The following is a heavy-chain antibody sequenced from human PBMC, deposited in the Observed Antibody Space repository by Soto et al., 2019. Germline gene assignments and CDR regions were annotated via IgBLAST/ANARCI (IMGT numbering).Heavy chain of an antibody. Sequence: GESLKISCEASGYSFTSYWIGWVRQMPGKGLELMGIIYPYDSDTRYSPSFQGQVVISADKSISNAYLQWRSLKASDTAMYYCPRNTHVAPFRTAKKYTWFDXWGQGTMVTFSX. V-gene: IGHV5-51*01. CDR3: PRNTHVAPFRTAKKYTWFDX. J-gene: IGHJ5*02. D-gene: IGHD2-15*01. CDR2: IYPYDSDT. CDR1: GYSFTSYW.